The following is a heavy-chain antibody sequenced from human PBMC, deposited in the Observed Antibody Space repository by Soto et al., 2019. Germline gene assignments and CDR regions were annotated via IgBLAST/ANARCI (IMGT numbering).Heavy chain of an antibody. J-gene: IGHJ4*02. CDR3: ARNYYDSSGETDY. Sequence: GGSLRLSCAASGFTFSSYAMSWVRQAPGKGLEWVSAISGSGGSTYYADSVKGRFTISRDNSKNTLYLQMNSLRAEDTAVYYCARNYYDSSGETDYWGQGTLATVST. V-gene: IGHV3-23*01. CDR1: GFTFSSYA. CDR2: ISGSGGST. D-gene: IGHD3-22*01.